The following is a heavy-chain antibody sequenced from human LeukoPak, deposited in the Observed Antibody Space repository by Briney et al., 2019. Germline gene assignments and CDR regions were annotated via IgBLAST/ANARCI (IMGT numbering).Heavy chain of an antibody. V-gene: IGHV3-7*03. CDR2: IKQDGTEE. CDR3: ARDPCHGALDY. D-gene: IGHD2-2*01. CDR1: GFTFSSSW. J-gene: IGHJ4*02. Sequence: GGSLSLSCVASGFTFSSSWMSWVRRAPGKGLEWVANIKQDGTEEYYVDSVRGRFSISKDNAKNSLYLQMNSLRAEDTAVYYCARDPCHGALDYWGQGALVTVSP.